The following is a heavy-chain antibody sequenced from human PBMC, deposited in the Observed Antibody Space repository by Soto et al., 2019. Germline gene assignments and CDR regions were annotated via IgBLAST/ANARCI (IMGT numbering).Heavy chain of an antibody. CDR3: ARDAHSGYAYWFDY. CDR2: IWYDGSNK. Sequence: GGSLRLSCAASGFTFSSYGIHGVRQAPGKGLEWVAVIWYDGSNKYYADSVKGRFTISRDNSKNTLYLQMNSLRAEDTAVYYCARDAHSGYAYWFDYWGQGTLVTVSS. V-gene: IGHV3-33*01. D-gene: IGHD5-12*01. J-gene: IGHJ4*02. CDR1: GFTFSSYG.